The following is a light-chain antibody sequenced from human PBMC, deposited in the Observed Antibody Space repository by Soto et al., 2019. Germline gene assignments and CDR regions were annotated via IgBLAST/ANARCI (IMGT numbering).Light chain of an antibody. CDR2: LNSDGSH. V-gene: IGLV4-69*01. CDR3: QTWGTAIHDVV. Sequence: QPVLTQSPSASASLGASVKLTCTLSSGHNNYAIAWHQQQPEKGPRYLMKLNSDGSHNKGDGIPDRFSGSSSEPERHLTISSLQSEDEADYYCQTWGTAIHDVVFGGGTKLTVL. J-gene: IGLJ2*01. CDR1: SGHNNYA.